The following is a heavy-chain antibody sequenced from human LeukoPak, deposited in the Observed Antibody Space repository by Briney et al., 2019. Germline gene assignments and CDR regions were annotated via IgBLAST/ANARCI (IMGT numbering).Heavy chain of an antibody. J-gene: IGHJ4*02. CDR2: IAYTGST. CDR3: ARLKRAGGWSYVDY. CDR1: GGSVSGGSIISYY. Sequence: PSETLSLTCTVSGGSVSGGSIISYYWSWIRQPPGKGLEWIGLIAYTGSTNYSPSLKSRVTISVDTSKNQFSLKLSSVTAADTAMYYCARLKRAGGWSYVDYCGLATLVAVSS. D-gene: IGHD6-19*01. V-gene: IGHV4-61*01.